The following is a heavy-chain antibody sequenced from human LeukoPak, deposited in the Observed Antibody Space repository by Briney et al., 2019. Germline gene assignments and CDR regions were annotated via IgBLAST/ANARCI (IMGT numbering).Heavy chain of an antibody. CDR3: ARGDYDILTGTSWYFDL. CDR1: GGSFSGYY. D-gene: IGHD3-9*01. V-gene: IGHV4-34*01. CDR2: INHSGST. Sequence: SETLSLTCAVSGGSFSGYYWSWIRQPPGKGLEWIGEINHSGSTNYNPSLKSRVTISLDTSKKQFSLKLSSVTAADTAVYYCARGDYDILTGTSWYFDLWGRGTLVTVSS. J-gene: IGHJ2*01.